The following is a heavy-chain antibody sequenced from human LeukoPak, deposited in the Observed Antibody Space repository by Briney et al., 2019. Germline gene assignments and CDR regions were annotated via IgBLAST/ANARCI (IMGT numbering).Heavy chain of an antibody. V-gene: IGHV3-30-3*01. D-gene: IGHD2-2*01. Sequence: PGGALRLSCAASGFTFSSYAMHWVRQAPGKGLEGVAVIPYDGSNKYYADSVKGRFTISIDNSKNTLYLQMNSLRAEDTAVYYCAREDIVIVPAPRPYYYYGMDVWGQGTTVTVSS. CDR2: IPYDGSNK. CDR3: AREDIVIVPAPRPYYYYGMDV. CDR1: GFTFSSYA. J-gene: IGHJ6*02.